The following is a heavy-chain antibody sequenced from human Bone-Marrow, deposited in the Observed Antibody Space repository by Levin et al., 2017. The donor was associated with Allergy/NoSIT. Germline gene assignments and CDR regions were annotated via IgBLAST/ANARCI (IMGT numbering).Heavy chain of an antibody. V-gene: IGHV3-23*01. CDR3: AKVESSSDYGMDV. J-gene: IGHJ6*02. Sequence: GGSLRLSCTASGFTFSTSAMSWVRQAPGKGLEWVSCISGNDASTYYADSVKGRFTISRDNSKNTLYLQLNSLTLEDTAVYYCAKVESSSDYGMDVWGQGTTVTVSS. D-gene: IGHD3-3*01. CDR1: GFTFSTSA. CDR2: ISGNDAST.